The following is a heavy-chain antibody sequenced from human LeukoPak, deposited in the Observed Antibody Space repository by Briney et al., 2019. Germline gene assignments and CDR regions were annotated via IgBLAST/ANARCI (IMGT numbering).Heavy chain of an antibody. V-gene: IGHV1-69*05. CDR1: GDTFSNYD. J-gene: IGHJ4*02. Sequence: GASVKVSCKASGDTFSNYDVTWVRQAPGQGLEWMGGIIPVFDTAKYAQNFQGRVTMTTDESSSTAYMELYSLRSEDTAVYYCALSAEKQLVYFDFWGQGTLVTVSS. D-gene: IGHD6-13*01. CDR3: ALSAEKQLVYFDF. CDR2: IIPVFDTA.